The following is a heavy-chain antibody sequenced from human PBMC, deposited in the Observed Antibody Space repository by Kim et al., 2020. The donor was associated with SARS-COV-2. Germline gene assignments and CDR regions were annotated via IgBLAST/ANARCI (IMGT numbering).Heavy chain of an antibody. J-gene: IGHJ4*02. Sequence: SETLSLTCAVSGGSISSSNWWSWVRQPPGKGLEWIGEIYHSGSTNYNPSLKSRVTISVDKSKNQFSLKLSSVTAADTAVYYCARRGYYYGSGSYYPDWGQGTLVTVSS. CDR3: ARRGYYYGSGSYYPD. D-gene: IGHD3-10*01. CDR1: GGSISSSNW. CDR2: IYHSGST. V-gene: IGHV4-4*02.